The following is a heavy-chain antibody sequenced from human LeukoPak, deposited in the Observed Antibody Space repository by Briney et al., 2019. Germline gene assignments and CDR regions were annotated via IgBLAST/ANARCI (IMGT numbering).Heavy chain of an antibody. CDR3: ARVTMVRGVKYYFDY. D-gene: IGHD3-10*01. J-gene: IGHJ4*02. Sequence: SETLSLTCAVYGGSFSGYYWSWIRQPPGKGLEWIGEINHSGSTNYNPSLKSRVTISVDTSKNRFSLKLSSVTAADTAVYYCARVTMVRGVKYYFDYWGQGTLVTVSS. V-gene: IGHV4-34*01. CDR1: GGSFSGYY. CDR2: INHSGST.